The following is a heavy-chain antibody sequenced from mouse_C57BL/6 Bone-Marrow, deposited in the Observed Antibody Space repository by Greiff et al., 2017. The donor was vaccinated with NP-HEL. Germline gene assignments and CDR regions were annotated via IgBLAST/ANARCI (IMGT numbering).Heavy chain of an antibody. CDR1: GYTFTSYW. Sequence: VQLQQSGAELAKPGASVKLSCKASGYTFTSYWMHWVNQRPGQGLEWIGYINPSRGYTKYKQKFKDKATLTADKSSSTAYMQLSSLTYEDSAVYYCARLTTVLADYWGQGTTLTVSS. J-gene: IGHJ2*01. CDR3: ARLTTVLADY. D-gene: IGHD1-1*01. V-gene: IGHV1-7*01. CDR2: INPSRGYT.